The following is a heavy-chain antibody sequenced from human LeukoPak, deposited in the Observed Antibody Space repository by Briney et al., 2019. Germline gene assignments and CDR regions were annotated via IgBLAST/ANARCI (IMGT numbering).Heavy chain of an antibody. V-gene: IGHV1-18*01. J-gene: IGHJ4*02. Sequence: ASVKVSCKASGYTFTSYGITWVRQAPGQGLEWMGWISASDGYATYAQKLQGRVTMTTDTPTSTAYMELRSLRSEDTAVYYCARAGRDGYNYADYWGQGTLVTVSS. CDR2: ISASDGYA. CDR1: GYTFTSYG. CDR3: ARAGRDGYNYADY. D-gene: IGHD5-24*01.